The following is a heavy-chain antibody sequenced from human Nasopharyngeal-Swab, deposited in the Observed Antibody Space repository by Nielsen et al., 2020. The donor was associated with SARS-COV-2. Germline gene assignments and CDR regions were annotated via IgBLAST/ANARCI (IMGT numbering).Heavy chain of an antibody. D-gene: IGHD5-18*01. Sequence: RQAPGLALEWMGGIIPIFGTANYAQKFQGRVTITADESTSTAYMELSSLRSEDTAVYYCARGGRTRIQLWQGPPYGMDVWGQGTTVTVSS. CDR2: IIPIFGTA. V-gene: IGHV1-69*01. J-gene: IGHJ6*02. CDR3: ARGGRTRIQLWQGPPYGMDV.